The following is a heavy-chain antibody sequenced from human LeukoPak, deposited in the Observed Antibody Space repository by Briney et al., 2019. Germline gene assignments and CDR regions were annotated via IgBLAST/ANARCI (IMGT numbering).Heavy chain of an antibody. J-gene: IGHJ4*02. Sequence: SQTLSLTCTVSGGSISSGGYYWSWIRQHPGKGLEWIGYIYYSGSTYYNPSLKSRVTISVDTSKNQFSLKLSSVTAADTAVYYCARWPVSAGTRFDYWGQGTLVTVSS. CDR3: ARWPVSAGTRFDY. D-gene: IGHD6-19*01. CDR1: GGSISSGGYY. CDR2: IYYSGST. V-gene: IGHV4-31*03.